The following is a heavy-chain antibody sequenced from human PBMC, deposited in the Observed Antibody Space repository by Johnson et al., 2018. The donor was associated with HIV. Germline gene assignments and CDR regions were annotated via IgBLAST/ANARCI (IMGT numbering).Heavy chain of an antibody. D-gene: IGHD3-22*01. J-gene: IGHJ3*02. Sequence: QVQLMESGGGVVQPGRSLRLSCAASGFTFSTYGMHWVRQAPGKGLAWVAIIWYDGTNKYYTASVKGRFTISRDNSKNTLYLQMNSLRTEDTAVYYCAKGSGYYAAFDIRCQGTMVTVSS. CDR1: GFTFSTYG. CDR3: AKGSGYYAAFDI. CDR2: IWYDGTNK. V-gene: IGHV3-30*18.